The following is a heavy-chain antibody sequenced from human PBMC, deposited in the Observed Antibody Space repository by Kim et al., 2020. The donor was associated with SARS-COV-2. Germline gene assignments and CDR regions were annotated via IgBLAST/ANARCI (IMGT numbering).Heavy chain of an antibody. J-gene: IGHJ4*02. CDR3: ARGARGQRLVRRYFDY. CDR1: GGSISSGGYS. Sequence: SETLSLTCAVSGGSISSGGYSWSWIRQPPGKGLEWIGYIYHSGSTYYNPSLKSRVTISVDRSKNQFSLKLSSVTAADTAVYYCARGARGQRLVRRYFDYWGQGTLVTVSS. CDR2: IYHSGST. V-gene: IGHV4-30-2*01. D-gene: IGHD6-13*01.